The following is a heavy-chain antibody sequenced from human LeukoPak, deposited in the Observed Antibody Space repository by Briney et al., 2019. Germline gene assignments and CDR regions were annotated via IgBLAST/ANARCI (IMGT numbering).Heavy chain of an antibody. CDR1: GFTFSSYS. CDR2: IIGSGSST. V-gene: IGHV3-23*01. J-gene: IGHJ5*02. Sequence: GGSLRLSCAASGFTFSSYSMIWVRQAPGKGLEWVSVIIGSGSSTYYADSVKGRFTISRDNSRNTLYLQMNSLRAEDTAVYYCARWYYYETSGLYYGSFDNWGQGTLVTVSS. CDR3: ARWYYYETSGLYYGSFDN. D-gene: IGHD3-22*01.